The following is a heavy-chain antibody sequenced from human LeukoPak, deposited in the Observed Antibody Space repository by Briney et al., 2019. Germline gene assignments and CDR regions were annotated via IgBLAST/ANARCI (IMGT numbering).Heavy chain of an antibody. J-gene: IGHJ4*02. CDR1: GFTFSSYE. CDR3: ASSIVATLDY. V-gene: IGHV3-48*03. CDR2: ISSSGSNI. D-gene: IGHD5-12*01. Sequence: GRSLRLSCTASGFTFSSYEMNWVRQAPGKGLEWVSYISSSGSNIYYADSVKGRFTISRDNAKNSLFLQMNSLRAEDTAVYYCASSIVATLDYWGQGTLVTVSS.